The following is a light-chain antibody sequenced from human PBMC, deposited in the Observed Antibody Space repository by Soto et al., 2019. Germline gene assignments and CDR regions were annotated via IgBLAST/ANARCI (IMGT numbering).Light chain of an antibody. CDR2: AAS. J-gene: IGKJ4*01. Sequence: DIQRTRAPWSVSASLGYRVSITCRASQDIGDWLAWYQQKPGKAPKLLVYAASSLQSGVPSRFSGSGSGTDFTLTISSLQPEDFATYYCQQGYSFPVTFGGGTKVDIK. CDR1: QDIGDW. CDR3: QQGYSFPVT. V-gene: IGKV1-12*01.